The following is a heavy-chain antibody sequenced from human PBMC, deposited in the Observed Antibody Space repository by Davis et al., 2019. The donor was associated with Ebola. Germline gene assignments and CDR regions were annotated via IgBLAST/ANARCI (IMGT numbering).Heavy chain of an antibody. V-gene: IGHV1-3*01. J-gene: IGHJ4*02. D-gene: IGHD1-1*01. CDR2: INPTSGST. CDR1: GYTFISYA. CDR3: ARDDGRTWNLDS. Sequence: ASVKVSCKASGYTFISYAMHWVRQAPGERLEWMGSINPTSGSTEFSEKFQDRVTISRDKPATTVYMELSSLTSEDTAVYFCARDDGRTWNLDSWGQGSLVTVSS.